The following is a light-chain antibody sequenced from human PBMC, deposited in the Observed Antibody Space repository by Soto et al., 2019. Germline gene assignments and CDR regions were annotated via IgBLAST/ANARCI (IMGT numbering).Light chain of an antibody. CDR1: QNIDRR. CDR2: DVS. V-gene: IGKV1-5*01. Sequence: DIEMTQSPSTVSASVGDRVRLSCRASQNIDRRLAWYQQKPGKAPKLLLYDVSTLERGLPSRFGGSGAATVFTRSISHLQPDDFETYYCQQYQRDTWTVGQGNKVEVK. CDR3: QQYQRDTWT. J-gene: IGKJ1*01.